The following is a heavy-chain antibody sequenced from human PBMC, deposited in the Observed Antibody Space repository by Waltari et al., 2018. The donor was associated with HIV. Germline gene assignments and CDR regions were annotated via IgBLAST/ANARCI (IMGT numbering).Heavy chain of an antibody. V-gene: IGHV3-30*18. CDR2: ISYDGSNK. Sequence: QVQLVESGGGVVQPGRSLRLSCAASGFTFSSYGMHWGRQAPGKGLEWVAVISYDGSNKYYADSVKGRFTISRDNSKNTLYLQMNSLRAEDTAVYYCAKDRGYGGNWFDPWGQGTLVTVSS. CDR1: GFTFSSYG. D-gene: IGHD5-12*01. J-gene: IGHJ5*02. CDR3: AKDRGYGGNWFDP.